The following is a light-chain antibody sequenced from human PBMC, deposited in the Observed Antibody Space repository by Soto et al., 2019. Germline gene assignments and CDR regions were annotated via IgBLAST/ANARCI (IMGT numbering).Light chain of an antibody. V-gene: IGKV3-15*01. CDR2: GAS. J-gene: IGKJ1*01. Sequence: EIVMTQSPATLSVSPGERATLSCRASQSVSSNLAWYQQKPGQAPRLLIYGASTRATGIPARFSGSGSGTEVTLNISSLQSEGFAVFYFQHYNNRPRTVRQGTQVEIK. CDR3: QHYNNRPRT. CDR1: QSVSSN.